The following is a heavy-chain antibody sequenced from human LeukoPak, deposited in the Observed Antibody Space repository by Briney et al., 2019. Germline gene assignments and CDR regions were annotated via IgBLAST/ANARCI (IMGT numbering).Heavy chain of an antibody. CDR3: ARGVGSSWYYYYYYYYMDV. Sequence: PSETLSLTCAVYGGSFSGYYCSWIRQPPGKGLEWIGEINHSGSTNYNPSLKSRVTISVDTSKNQFSLKLSSVTAADTAVYYCARGVGSSWYYYYYYYYMDVWGKGTTVTISS. CDR2: INHSGST. CDR1: GGSFSGYY. J-gene: IGHJ6*03. D-gene: IGHD6-13*01. V-gene: IGHV4-34*01.